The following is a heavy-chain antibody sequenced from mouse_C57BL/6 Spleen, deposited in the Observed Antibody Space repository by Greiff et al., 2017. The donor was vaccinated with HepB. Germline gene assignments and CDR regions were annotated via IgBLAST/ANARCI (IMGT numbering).Heavy chain of an antibody. Sequence: VQLQQSGAELVMPGASVKLSCKASGYTFTSYWMHWVKQRPGQGLGWIGEIDPSDSYTNYNQKFKGKSTLTVDKSSSTAYMHLSSLTSEDSAVYYCARSTTRGSAMDYWGQGTSVTVSS. J-gene: IGHJ4*01. CDR1: GYTFTSYW. CDR2: IDPSDSYT. V-gene: IGHV1-69*01. D-gene: IGHD1-1*01. CDR3: ARSTTRGSAMDY.